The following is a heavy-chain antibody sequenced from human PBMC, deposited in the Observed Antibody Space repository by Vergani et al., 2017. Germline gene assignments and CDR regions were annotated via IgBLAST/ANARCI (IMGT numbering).Heavy chain of an antibody. J-gene: IGHJ4*02. CDR3: ARWDSGYPYFDY. Sequence: QVQLQESGPGLVKPSETLSLTCTVSGGSISSYYWSWIRQPPGKGLEWIGYIYYSGSTNYNPSLKSRVTISVDTSKNQFSLKLSSVTAADTAVYYCARWDSGYPYFDYGGQGTLVTVSS. V-gene: IGHV4-59*01. CDR2: IYYSGST. D-gene: IGHD3-22*01. CDR1: GGSISSYY.